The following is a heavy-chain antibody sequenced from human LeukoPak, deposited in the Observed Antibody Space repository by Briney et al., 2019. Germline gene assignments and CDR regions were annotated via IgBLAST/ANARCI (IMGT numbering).Heavy chain of an antibody. J-gene: IGHJ3*02. V-gene: IGHV4-39*01. CDR2: IYYGGT. CDR3: ARYSSSDAFDI. Sequence: SETLSLTCIVSGGSISSSSFYWGWIRQPPGKGLEWIGSIYYGGTYYNPSLKSRVTISIDTSKNQFSLKLNSVTAADTAVYYCARYSSSDAFDIWGQGTMVTVSS. D-gene: IGHD6-6*01. CDR1: GGSISSSSFY.